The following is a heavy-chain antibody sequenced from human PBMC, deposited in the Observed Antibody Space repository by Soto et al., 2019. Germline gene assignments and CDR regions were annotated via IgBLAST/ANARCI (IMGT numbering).Heavy chain of an antibody. Sequence: PGESLKISCKGSGYSFTSYWIGWVRQMPGKGLEWMGIIHPGDSDTRYSPSFQGQVTISADKSISTAYLQWSSLKASDTAMYYCARRASRGYSYGYDYYYGMDVWGQGTTVTVSS. CDR2: IHPGDSDT. CDR3: ARRASRGYSYGYDYYYGMDV. CDR1: GYSFTSYW. D-gene: IGHD5-18*01. J-gene: IGHJ6*02. V-gene: IGHV5-51*01.